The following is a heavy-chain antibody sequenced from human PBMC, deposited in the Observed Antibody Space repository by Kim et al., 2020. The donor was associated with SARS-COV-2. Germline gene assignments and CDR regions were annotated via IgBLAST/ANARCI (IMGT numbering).Heavy chain of an antibody. Sequence: GGSLRLSCAASGFTFSSYAMHWVRQAPGKGLEWVAVISYDGSNKYYADSVKGRFTISRDNSKNTLYLQMNSLRAEDTAVYYCARDPQSYIVATIRRTYY. CDR3: ARDPQSYIVATIRRTYY. J-gene: IGHJ6*01. D-gene: IGHD5-12*01. V-gene: IGHV3-30-3*01. CDR2: ISYDGSNK. CDR1: GFTFSSYA.